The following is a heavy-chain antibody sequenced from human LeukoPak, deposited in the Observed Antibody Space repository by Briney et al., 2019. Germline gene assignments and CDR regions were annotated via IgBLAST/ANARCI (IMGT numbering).Heavy chain of an antibody. J-gene: IGHJ4*02. V-gene: IGHV1-18*01. CDR3: ARTVTGYSYGEIDY. CDR1: GYTFTSYG. CDR2: ISAYNGNT. Sequence: ASVKVSCKASGYTFTSYGISWVRQAPGQGLEWMGWISAYNGNTNYAQKLQGRVTMTTDTSTSTAYMKLRSLRSDDTAVYYCARTVTGYSYGEIDYWGQGTLVTVSS. D-gene: IGHD5-18*01.